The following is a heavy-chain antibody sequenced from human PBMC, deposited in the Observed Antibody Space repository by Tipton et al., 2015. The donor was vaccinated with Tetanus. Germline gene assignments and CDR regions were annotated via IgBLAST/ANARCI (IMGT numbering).Heavy chain of an antibody. CDR2: ISPDDSQA. CDR3: ARHSGGSEIGYYDDMDV. D-gene: IGHD3-10*01. V-gene: IGHV5-51*01. Sequence: QLVQSGAEVKKPGESLKISCQASGYDFTKYSIAWVRHMPGKGLEWMGIISPDDSQAIHSPSFQGHVTVSADKSVMTAYLQWRSLKGSDSAMYYCARHSGGSEIGYYDDMDVWGQGTTVTVSS. J-gene: IGHJ6*02. CDR1: GYDFTKYS.